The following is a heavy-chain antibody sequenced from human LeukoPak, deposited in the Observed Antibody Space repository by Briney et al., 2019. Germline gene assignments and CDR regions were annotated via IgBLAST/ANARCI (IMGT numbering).Heavy chain of an antibody. V-gene: IGHV3-48*03. CDR1: GFTFSNYE. D-gene: IGHD4-23*01. J-gene: IGHJ3*02. CDR3: ASEGYGGNSDAFDX. CDR2: ITADGTDS. Sequence: GGSLRLSCAASGFTFSNYEMNWVRQAPGKGLEWGSYITADGTDSSYRDSVKGRFTISRDNAKNSLYLQMSSLRAEDMAVYYCASEGYGGNSDAFDXWGQGTMVTVX.